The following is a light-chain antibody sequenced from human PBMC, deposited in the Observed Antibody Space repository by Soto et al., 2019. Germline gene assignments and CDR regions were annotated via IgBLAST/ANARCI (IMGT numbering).Light chain of an antibody. V-gene: IGLV1-47*01. CDR3: AAWDDSLSGPV. J-gene: IGLJ7*01. CDR1: SSNIGSNY. CDR2: RNN. Sequence: QLVLTQPPSASGTPGQRVTISCSGSSSNIGSNYVYWYQQLPGTAPKLLIYRNNQRPSGVPDRFSGSKSGPSASLAVSGLRSEDEADYHCAAWDDSLSGPVFGGGTQLTVL.